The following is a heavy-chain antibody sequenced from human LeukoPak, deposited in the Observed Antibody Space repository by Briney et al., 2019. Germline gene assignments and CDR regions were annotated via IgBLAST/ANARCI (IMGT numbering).Heavy chain of an antibody. CDR1: GVTVSNNF. CDR2: IYSGGDT. CDR3: ARDPPAVAINTYG. V-gene: IGHV3-66*01. J-gene: IGHJ4*02. Sequence: PGGSLRLSCAASGVTVSNNFMLWVRQAPGKGLEWVSLIYSGGDTHYADSVKGRFTISRDNSKNTLYLQMNNQRAEDTAVYYCARDPPAVAINTYGWGQGTLVTVSS. D-gene: IGHD5-24*01.